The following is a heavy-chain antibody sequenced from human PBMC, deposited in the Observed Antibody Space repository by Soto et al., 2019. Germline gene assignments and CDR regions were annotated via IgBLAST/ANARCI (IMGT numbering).Heavy chain of an antibody. CDR1: GFTFSSYA. J-gene: IGHJ5*02. D-gene: IGHD6-6*01. V-gene: IGHV3-23*01. Sequence: PGGSLRLSCAASGFTFSSYAMSWVRQAPGKGLEWVSAISGSGGSTYYADSVKGRFTISRDNSKNTLYLQMNSLRAEDTAVYYCAKDGFTAARPNNNWFDPWGQGTLVTVSS. CDR3: AKDGFTAARPNNNWFDP. CDR2: ISGSGGST.